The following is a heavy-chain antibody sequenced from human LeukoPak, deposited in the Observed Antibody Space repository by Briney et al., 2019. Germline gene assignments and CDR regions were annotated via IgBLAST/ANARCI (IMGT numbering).Heavy chain of an antibody. CDR2: TEGTGTII. Sequence: GGSLRLSCAASGFTFRNYNMFWVRQAPGKGLEWISFTEGTGTIIHYADSVKGRFTTSRDNDKNSLYLQMNSLTVEDTAIYYCARDRGWIRDVWGQGTLVTVSS. D-gene: IGHD2-2*03. CDR3: ARDRGWIRDV. V-gene: IGHV3-48*03. J-gene: IGHJ4*02. CDR1: GFTFRNYN.